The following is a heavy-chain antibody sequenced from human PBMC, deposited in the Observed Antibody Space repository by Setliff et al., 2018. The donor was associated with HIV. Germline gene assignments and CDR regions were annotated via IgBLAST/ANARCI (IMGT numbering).Heavy chain of an antibody. CDR1: GGSITRTPYY. D-gene: IGHD2-8*02. J-gene: IGHJ4*02. Sequence: PSETLSLTCTVSGGSITRTPYYWGWIRQPPGKGLEWIGSIHHSGTAYDNPSLKSRVTISVDPSKNQILLRLSSVTAADTAVYYCTVYNTGSSKDHYWGQGTPVTVSS. V-gene: IGHV4-39*01. CDR3: TVYNTGSSKDHY. CDR2: IHHSGTA.